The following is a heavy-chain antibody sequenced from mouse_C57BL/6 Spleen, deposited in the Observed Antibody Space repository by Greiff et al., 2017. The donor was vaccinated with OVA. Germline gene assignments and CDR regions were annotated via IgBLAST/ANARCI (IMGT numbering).Heavy chain of an antibody. J-gene: IGHJ3*01. Sequence: QVQLQQSGAELVRPGASVTLSCKASGYTFTDYEMHWVKQTPVHGLEWIGAIDPETGGTAYNQKFKGKAILTADKSSSTAYMELRSLTSEDSAVYYCNGDYYGSGLAYWGQGTLVTVSA. D-gene: IGHD1-1*01. V-gene: IGHV1-15*01. CDR3: NGDYYGSGLAY. CDR1: GYTFTDYE. CDR2: IDPETGGT.